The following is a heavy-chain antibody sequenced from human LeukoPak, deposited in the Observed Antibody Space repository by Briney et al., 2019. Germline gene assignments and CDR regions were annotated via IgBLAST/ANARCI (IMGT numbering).Heavy chain of an antibody. V-gene: IGHV1-2*02. CDR3: ARGPYGSGSQSLDY. CDR2: INPNSGGT. Sequence: ASVKVSCKASGYTFTGYYMHWVRQAPGQGLEWMGCINPNSGGTKYAQKFQGGVTLTRDTSISTAYMELSSLRSEDMAVYYCARGPYGSGSQSLDYWGQGTLVTVSS. CDR1: GYTFTGYY. D-gene: IGHD3-10*01. J-gene: IGHJ4*02.